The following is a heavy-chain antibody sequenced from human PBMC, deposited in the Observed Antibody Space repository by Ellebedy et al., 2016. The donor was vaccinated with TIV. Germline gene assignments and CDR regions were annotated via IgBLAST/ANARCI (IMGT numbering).Heavy chain of an antibody. CDR1: GYTFTGYY. V-gene: IGHV1-2*04. J-gene: IGHJ5*02. CDR2: INPNSGGT. Sequence: AASVKVSCKASGYTFTGYYMHWVRQAPGQGLEWMGWINPNSGGTNYAQKFQGWVTMTRDTSISTAYMELRRLRSADTAVYYCARGYPVTMIVVVDNWFDPWGQGTLVTVSS. D-gene: IGHD3-22*01. CDR3: ARGYPVTMIVVVDNWFDP.